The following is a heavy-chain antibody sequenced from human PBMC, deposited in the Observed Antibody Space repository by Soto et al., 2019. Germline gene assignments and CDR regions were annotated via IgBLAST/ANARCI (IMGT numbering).Heavy chain of an antibody. CDR3: ARGVAGSGFDL. CDR2: TYYRSNWRH. Sequence: QTLSLTCASYGDSVSINTAAWNWIRSPPSRGLEWLGRTYYRSNWRHDYAVSVKSRITVNPDTSKNHFSLQLNSVTPDDTAVYYCARGVAGSGFDLWGQGTLVTVSS. J-gene: IGHJ4*02. V-gene: IGHV6-1*01. D-gene: IGHD6-19*01. CDR1: GDSVSINTAA.